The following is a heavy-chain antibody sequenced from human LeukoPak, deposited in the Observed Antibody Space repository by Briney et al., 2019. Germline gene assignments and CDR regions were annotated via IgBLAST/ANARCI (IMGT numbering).Heavy chain of an antibody. V-gene: IGHV1-69*13. CDR1: GGTFSSYA. D-gene: IGHD3-3*01. Sequence: GASVKVSCKASGGTFSSYAISWVRQAPGQGLEWMGGIIPIFGTANYAQKFQGRVTITADESTSTAYMELSSLRSDDTAVYYCARWAGVVIINGWFDPWGQGTLVTVSS. CDR3: ARWAGVVIINGWFDP. J-gene: IGHJ5*02. CDR2: IIPIFGTA.